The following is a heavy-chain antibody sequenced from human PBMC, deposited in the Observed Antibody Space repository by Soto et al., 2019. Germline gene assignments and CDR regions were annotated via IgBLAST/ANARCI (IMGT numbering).Heavy chain of an antibody. CDR3: AKEMYSSGFFDY. CDR2: ISGSAGRT. Sequence: PWGSLRLPCAASGVTFSSYAMSWVRKAPGKGLEWVSAISGSAGRTYYADSVKGRFTISRDNSKNTLYLQMNSLRAEDTALYYCAKEMYSSGFFDYWGQGTLVTVSS. D-gene: IGHD6-19*01. CDR1: GVTFSSYA. V-gene: IGHV3-23*01. J-gene: IGHJ4*02.